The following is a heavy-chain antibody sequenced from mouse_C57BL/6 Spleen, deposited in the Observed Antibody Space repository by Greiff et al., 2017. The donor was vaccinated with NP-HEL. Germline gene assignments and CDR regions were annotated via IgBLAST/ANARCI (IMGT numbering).Heavy chain of an antibody. D-gene: IGHD1-1*01. Sequence: VQLQQSGAELVRPGASVTLSCKASGYTFTDYEMHWVKQTPVHGLEWIGAIDPETGGTAYNQKFKGKAILTADKSSSTAYMELRSLTSEDSAVYYCTRSYGSSSYDFDYWGQGTTLTVSS. J-gene: IGHJ2*01. CDR3: TRSYGSSSYDFDY. V-gene: IGHV1-15*01. CDR1: GYTFTDYE. CDR2: IDPETGGT.